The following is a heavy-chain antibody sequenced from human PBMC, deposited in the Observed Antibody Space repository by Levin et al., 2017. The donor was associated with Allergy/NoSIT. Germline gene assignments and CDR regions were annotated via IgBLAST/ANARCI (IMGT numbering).Heavy chain of an antibody. CDR3: ARVSSSWSPYYPYYFDY. CDR2: IYSGGST. V-gene: IGHV3-53*01. D-gene: IGHD6-13*01. J-gene: IGHJ4*02. Sequence: GGSLRLSCAASGFTVSSNYMSWVRQAPGKGLEWVSVIYSGGSTYYADSVKGRFTISRDNSKNTLYLQMNSLRAEDTAVYYCARVSSSWSPYYPYYFDYWGQGTLVTVSS. CDR1: GFTVSSNY.